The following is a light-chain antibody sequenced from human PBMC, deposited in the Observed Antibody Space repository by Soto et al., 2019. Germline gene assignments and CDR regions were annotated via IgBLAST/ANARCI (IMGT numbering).Light chain of an antibody. CDR3: QSYDSSLSGWV. V-gene: IGLV1-40*01. J-gene: IGLJ3*02. CDR1: SSNIGAGYD. CDR2: GNS. Sequence: QSVLTQPPSVSGAPGHRVTISCTGSSSNIGAGYDVHWYQQLPGTAPKLLVYGNSNRPSGVPDRFSGSKSGTSASLAITGLQAEDEADYYCQSYDSSLSGWVFGGGTKRTVL.